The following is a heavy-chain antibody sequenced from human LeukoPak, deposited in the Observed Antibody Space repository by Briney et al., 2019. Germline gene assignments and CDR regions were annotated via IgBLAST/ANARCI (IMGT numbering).Heavy chain of an antibody. D-gene: IGHD3-16*01. CDR3: ARRSEFGVLYYMDV. CDR2: ISASSGTI. Sequence: GGSLRLSCAASGFTFSTYSMNWVRQAPGKGLEWVSYISASSGTIYYADSVKGRFTISRDNAKNSLYLQMNSQRAEDTAVYYCARRSEFGVLYYMDVWGKGTTVTVSS. J-gene: IGHJ6*03. CDR1: GFTFSTYS. V-gene: IGHV3-48*01.